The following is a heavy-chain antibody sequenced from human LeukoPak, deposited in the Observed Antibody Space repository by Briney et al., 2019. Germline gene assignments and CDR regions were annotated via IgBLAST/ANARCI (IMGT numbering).Heavy chain of an antibody. CDR3: ARYTPIGVVPTYYGMDV. CDR2: IYYSGST. D-gene: IGHD3-3*01. V-gene: IGHV4-59*01. Sequence: SETLSLTCTVSGGSISSYYWSWIRQPPGKGLEWIGYIYYSGSTKYNPSLKRRVTISVEKTKKKFSLKLSSVTAADTAVYYCARYTPIGVVPTYYGMDVWDQGTTVTVSS. CDR1: GGSISSYY. J-gene: IGHJ6*02.